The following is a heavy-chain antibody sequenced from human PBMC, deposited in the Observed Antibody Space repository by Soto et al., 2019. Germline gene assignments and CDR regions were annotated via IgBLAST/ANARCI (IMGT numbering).Heavy chain of an antibody. CDR2: ISGSGGST. Sequence: PGGSLRLSCAASGFTFSSYAMSWVRQAPGKGLEWVSAISGSGGSTYYADSVKGRFTISRDNSKNTLYLQMNSLRAEDTAVYYCDCSSTSCYTGYWGQGTLVTVSS. J-gene: IGHJ4*02. CDR3: DCSSTSCYTGY. V-gene: IGHV3-23*01. CDR1: GFTFSSYA. D-gene: IGHD2-2*02.